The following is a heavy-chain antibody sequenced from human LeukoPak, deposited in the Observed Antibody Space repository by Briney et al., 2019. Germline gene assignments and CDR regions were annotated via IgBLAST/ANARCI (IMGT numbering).Heavy chain of an antibody. Sequence: ASVKDSCKASGYTFTGYYMHWVRQAPGQGLEWMGRINPNSGGTNSAQKFQGRVTMTRNTSISTAYMELSRLRSHDTAVYYCARDSSKHRTYYYYYYMDVWGKGTTVTVSS. V-gene: IGHV1-2*06. CDR3: ARDSSKHRTYYYYYYMDV. CDR1: GYTFTGYY. J-gene: IGHJ6*03. D-gene: IGHD6-13*01. CDR2: INPNSGGT.